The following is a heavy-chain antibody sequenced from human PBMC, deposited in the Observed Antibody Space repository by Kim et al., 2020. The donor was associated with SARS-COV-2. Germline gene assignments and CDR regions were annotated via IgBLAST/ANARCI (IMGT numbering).Heavy chain of an antibody. CDR1: GGSISSSNW. J-gene: IGHJ4*02. D-gene: IGHD1-26*01. CDR2: IYHSGST. V-gene: IGHV4-4*02. Sequence: SETLSLTCAVSGGSISSSNWWSWVRQPPGKGLEWIGEIYHSGSTNYNPSLKSRVTISVDKSKNQFSLKLSSVTAADTAVYYCARGTVGATYRLFDYWGQGTLVTVSS. CDR3: ARGTVGATYRLFDY.